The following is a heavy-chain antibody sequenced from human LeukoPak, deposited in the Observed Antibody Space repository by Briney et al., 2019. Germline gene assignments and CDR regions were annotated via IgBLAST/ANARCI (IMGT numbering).Heavy chain of an antibody. V-gene: IGHV4-34*01. CDR2: INHSGST. CDR1: GGSFSGYY. D-gene: IGHD3-9*01. CDR3: ARGTTLVNYDILTGYLDDAFDI. J-gene: IGHJ3*02. Sequence: ETLFLTCAVYGGSFSGYYWSWIRQPPGKGLEWIGEINHSGSTNYNPSLKSRVTISVDTSKNQFSLKLSSVTAADTAVYYCARGTTLVNYDILTGYLDDAFDIWGQGTMVTASS.